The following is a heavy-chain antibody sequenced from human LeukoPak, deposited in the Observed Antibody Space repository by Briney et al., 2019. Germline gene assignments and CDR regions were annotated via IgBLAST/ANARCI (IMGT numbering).Heavy chain of an antibody. V-gene: IGHV3-48*01. Sequence: KSGGSLRLSCAASGFTFSSYSMNWDRQAPGKGLEWVSYISSSSSTIYYADSVKGRFTISRDNAKNSLYLQMNSLRAEDTAVYYCARDRHGQQLDWGQGTLVTVSS. CDR3: ARDRHGQQLD. CDR2: ISSSSSTI. CDR1: GFTFSSYS. D-gene: IGHD6-13*01. J-gene: IGHJ4*02.